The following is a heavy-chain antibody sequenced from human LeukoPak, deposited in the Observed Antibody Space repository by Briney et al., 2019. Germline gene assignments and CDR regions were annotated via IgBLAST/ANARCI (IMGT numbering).Heavy chain of an antibody. Sequence: PSETQSLTCTVSGGSISSSSYYWGWIRQPPGKGLEWIGSIYYSGSTYYNPSLKSRVTISVDTSKNQFSLKLSSVTAADTAVYYCARQKVTYCSSTSCYINYFDYWGQGTLVTVSS. D-gene: IGHD2-2*02. J-gene: IGHJ4*02. CDR1: GGSISSSSYY. CDR3: ARQKVTYCSSTSCYINYFDY. CDR2: IYYSGST. V-gene: IGHV4-39*01.